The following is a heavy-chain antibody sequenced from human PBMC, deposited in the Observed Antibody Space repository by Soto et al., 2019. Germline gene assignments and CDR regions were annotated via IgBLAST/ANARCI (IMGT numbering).Heavy chain of an antibody. V-gene: IGHV4-31*03. D-gene: IGHD3-10*01. J-gene: IGHJ4*02. CDR1: GGSISSGGYY. CDR3: ARALWFGKKYFDY. Sequence: SETLSLTCTVSGGSISSGGYYWSWIRQHPGKGLEWIGYIYYSGSTYYNPSLKSRVTISVDTSKNQFSLKLSSVTAADTAVYYCARALWFGKKYFDYWGQGTLVTVSS. CDR2: IYYSGST.